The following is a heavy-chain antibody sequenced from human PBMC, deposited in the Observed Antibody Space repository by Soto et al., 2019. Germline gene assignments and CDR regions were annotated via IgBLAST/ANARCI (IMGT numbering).Heavy chain of an antibody. V-gene: IGHV4-34*01. CDR2: INHSGST. CDR1: GGSFSGYY. J-gene: IGHJ5*02. CDR3: ARGTRPFYYGSGSYPPLNWFDP. D-gene: IGHD3-10*01. Sequence: SETLSLTCAVYGGSFSGYYWSWIRQPPGKGLEWIGEINHSGSTNYNPSLKSRVTISVDTSKNQFSLKLSSVTAADTAVYYCARGTRPFYYGSGSYPPLNWFDPWGQGTLVTVSS.